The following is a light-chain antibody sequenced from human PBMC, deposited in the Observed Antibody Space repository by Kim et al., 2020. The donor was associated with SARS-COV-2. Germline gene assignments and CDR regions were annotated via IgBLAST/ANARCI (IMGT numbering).Light chain of an antibody. J-gene: IGLJ1*01. CDR2: GKN. Sequence: SSELTQDPAVSVALGQTVRITCQGDSLRSYYASWYQQKPGQAPVLVIYGKNNRPSGIPDRFSGSSSGNTASLTITGAQAEDEADYYCNSRNISGNHYVFGTETLLTVL. V-gene: IGLV3-19*01. CDR1: SLRSYY. CDR3: NSRNISGNHYV.